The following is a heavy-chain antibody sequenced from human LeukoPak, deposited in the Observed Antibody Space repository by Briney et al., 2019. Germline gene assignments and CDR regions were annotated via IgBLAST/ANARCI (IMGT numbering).Heavy chain of an antibody. CDR2: IYYGGST. CDR1: GGSISSSSYW. CDR3: AREGYCSGGSCRPAAFDI. Sequence: PSETLSLTCTVSGGSISSSSYWWGWIRQPPGKGPEWIGTIYYGGSTNYNPSLKSRVTLSVDTSKNQFSLKLSSVTAADTAVYYCAREGYCSGGSCRPAAFDIWGQGTMVTVSS. V-gene: IGHV4-39*07. J-gene: IGHJ3*02. D-gene: IGHD2-15*01.